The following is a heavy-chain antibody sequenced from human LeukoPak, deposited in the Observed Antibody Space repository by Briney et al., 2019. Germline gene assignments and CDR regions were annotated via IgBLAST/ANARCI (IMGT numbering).Heavy chain of an antibody. D-gene: IGHD6-6*01. CDR2: INHSGST. V-gene: IGHV4-34*01. Sequence: PSETLSLTCAVYGGSFSGDYWSWIRQPPGKGLEWIGEINHSGSTNYNPSLKSRVTISVDTPKNQFSLKLSSVPAADTAVYYCARVPIKVQLFMTHYYYYGMDVWGQGTTVTVSS. CDR1: GGSFSGDY. J-gene: IGHJ6*02. CDR3: ARVPIKVQLFMTHYYYYGMDV.